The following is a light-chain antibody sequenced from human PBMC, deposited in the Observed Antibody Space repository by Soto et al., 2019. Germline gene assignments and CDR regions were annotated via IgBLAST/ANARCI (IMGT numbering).Light chain of an antibody. CDR3: QQYNSYSFT. CDR2: KAS. V-gene: IGKV1-5*03. CDR1: QSISSR. Sequence: DIQMTQSPSTLSASVGDRVTITCRASQSISSRLAWYQQKPGKAPKLLIYKASSLESGVTSRFSGSGSGTEVTLTISSLQPDDFATYYCQQYNSYSFTFGPGTKVDIK. J-gene: IGKJ3*01.